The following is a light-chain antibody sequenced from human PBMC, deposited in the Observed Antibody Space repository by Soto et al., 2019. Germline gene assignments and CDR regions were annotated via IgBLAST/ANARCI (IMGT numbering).Light chain of an antibody. CDR3: SSYTHSNTLV. CDR1: SSDVGGYKY. V-gene: IGLV2-14*01. CDR2: EVS. J-gene: IGLJ2*01. Sequence: QSVLTQPASVSGSPGQSITISCTGTSSDVGGYKYVSWYQHHPGKAPKLMIYEVSNRPSGVSNRFSGSKSGNTASLTISGLQAEDEADYYYSSYTHSNTLVFGGGTKLTVL.